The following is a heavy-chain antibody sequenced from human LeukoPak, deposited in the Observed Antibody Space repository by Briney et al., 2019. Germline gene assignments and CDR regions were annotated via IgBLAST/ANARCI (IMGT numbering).Heavy chain of an antibody. J-gene: IGHJ5*02. CDR3: ARGGACRGRNFLGP. D-gene: IGHD4-23*01. CDR2: IYNSGPT. Sequence: SETLSLTSTVSGDSIRTATSYWRSTRQPAGEGLEWKARIYNSGPTNNNPSLWTRVTIPLNTSKNQFFLNVTSVTAADTVMYYCARGGACRGRNFLGPWGQGTLVIVSS. CDR1: GDSIRTATSY. V-gene: IGHV4-61*02.